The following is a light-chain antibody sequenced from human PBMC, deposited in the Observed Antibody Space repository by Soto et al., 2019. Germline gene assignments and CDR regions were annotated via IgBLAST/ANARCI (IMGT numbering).Light chain of an antibody. V-gene: IGKV3-20*01. CDR3: QQFGVSPT. CDR1: QTITPTF. J-gene: IGKJ4*01. Sequence: EIVLTQSPGTLSLSPCERATLSCRASQTITPTFSAWYQQKPGQAPRLLIYGASSRATDIPDRFSGSGSGTDFTLTISKLEPEDFAVYYCQQFGVSPTFGGGTKVEIK. CDR2: GAS.